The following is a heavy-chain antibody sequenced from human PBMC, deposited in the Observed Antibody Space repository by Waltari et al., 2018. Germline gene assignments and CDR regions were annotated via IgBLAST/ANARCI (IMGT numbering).Heavy chain of an antibody. CDR2: IYGGGSSS. V-gene: IGHV3-23*03. D-gene: IGHD2-15*01. CDR1: GVTFSSYA. Sequence: EVQLLESGGGLVQPGGCRRLSCAASGVTFSSYAMSWVRQAPGKGLEWRSFIYGGGSSSYYADAVKGTFAIARHNSKHTLYMQMNSMGAEDTAVYYCAKAWVSGGSSDGGTWFAPWGQRTLVTVSS. CDR3: AKAWVSGGSSDGGTWFAP. J-gene: IGHJ5*02.